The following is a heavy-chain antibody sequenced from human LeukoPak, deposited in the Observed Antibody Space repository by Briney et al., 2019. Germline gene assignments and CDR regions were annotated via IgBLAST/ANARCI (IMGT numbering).Heavy chain of an antibody. CDR3: AREIVATIGGAFDI. CDR1: GYTFGDYY. J-gene: IGHJ3*02. CDR2: INPHSGGT. V-gene: IGHV1-2*02. Sequence: GASVKVSCKASGYTFGDYYLHWVRQAPGHGLEWMGWINPHSGGTHYAQKFQGRVTMTRDTSISTAYMELSSLRSDDTAVHFCAREIVATIGGAFDIWGQGTMVTVSS. D-gene: IGHD5-12*01.